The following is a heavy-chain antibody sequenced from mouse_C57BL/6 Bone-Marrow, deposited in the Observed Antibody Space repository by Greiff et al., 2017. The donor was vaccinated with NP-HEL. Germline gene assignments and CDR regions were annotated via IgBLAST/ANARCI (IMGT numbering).Heavy chain of an antibody. J-gene: IGHJ4*01. CDR3: ARNYYDYDGGGYYAMDY. V-gene: IGHV2-2*01. Sequence: VKLVESGPGLVQPSQSLSITCTVSGFSLTSYGVHWVRQSPGKGLEWLGVIWSGGSTDYNAAFISRLSISKDNSKSQVFFKMNSLQADDTAIYYWARNYYDYDGGGYYAMDYWGQGTSVTVSS. CDR1: GFSLTSYG. CDR2: IWSGGST. D-gene: IGHD2-4*01.